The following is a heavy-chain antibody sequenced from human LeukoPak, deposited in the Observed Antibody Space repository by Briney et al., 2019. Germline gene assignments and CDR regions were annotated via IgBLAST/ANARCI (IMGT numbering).Heavy chain of an antibody. V-gene: IGHV1-8*03. J-gene: IGHJ4*02. CDR2: MNPNSGNT. CDR3: ARVEAWELLGFDY. Sequence: GASVKASCKASGYTFTSYDINWVRQATGQGLEWMGWMNPNSGNTGYAQKFQGRVTITRNTSISTAYMELSSLRSEDTAVYYCARVEAWELLGFDYWGQGTLVTVSS. D-gene: IGHD1-26*01. CDR1: GYTFTSYD.